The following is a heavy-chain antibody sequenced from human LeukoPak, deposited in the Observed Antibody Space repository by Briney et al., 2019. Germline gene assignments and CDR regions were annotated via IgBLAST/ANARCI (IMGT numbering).Heavy chain of an antibody. D-gene: IGHD2-2*01. CDR2: INWRGGST. CDR3: AIAPITSPFYFDY. V-gene: IGHV3-20*04. CDR1: GYAFYEHV. Sequence: GGSLRLSCTASGYAFYEHVMSWVRQVPGKGLEWVCGINWRGGSTSYTHPLRGRFTISRDTTKNSLYLKMDSLRAEDTALYYCAIAPITSPFYFDYWGQGTLVTVSS. J-gene: IGHJ4*02.